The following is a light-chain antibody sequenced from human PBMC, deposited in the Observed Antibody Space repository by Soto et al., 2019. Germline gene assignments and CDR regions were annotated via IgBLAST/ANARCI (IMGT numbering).Light chain of an antibody. Sequence: EIVLTQSPGTLSLSPGERATLSCRASQSVSSSYLAWYQQKPGQAPRLLICGASSRATGIPDRFSGSGSGTDFTLTISRVETEHYAVYYCQQYGRTFGQGTKLEIK. CDR3: QQYGRT. J-gene: IGKJ2*01. V-gene: IGKV3-20*01. CDR2: GAS. CDR1: QSVSSSY.